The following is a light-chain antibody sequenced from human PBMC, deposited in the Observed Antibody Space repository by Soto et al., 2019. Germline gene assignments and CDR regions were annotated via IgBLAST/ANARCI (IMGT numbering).Light chain of an antibody. V-gene: IGKV2-28*01. CDR1: QSLLHSSGHNC. CDR3: MQTLQTPLT. Sequence: DIVMTQSPLSLPVTPGEPASISCRSSQSLLHSSGHNCLDWYLQKPGQSPQLLIYFGSNRASGVHDRFRGCGSGSDFTLKISRVEAEDVGLYYCMQTLQTPLTFGGGTEVEIK. J-gene: IGKJ4*01. CDR2: FGS.